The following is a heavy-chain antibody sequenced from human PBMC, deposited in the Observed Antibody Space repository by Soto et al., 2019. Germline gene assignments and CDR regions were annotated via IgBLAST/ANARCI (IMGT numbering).Heavy chain of an antibody. CDR2: ISGYNGNT. V-gene: IGHV1-18*04. Sequence: ASVKVSCKASNYTFTNYGISWVRQAPGQGLEWMGWISGYNGNTKYAQKLQGRVTMTTDTSTSTVYMELRSLRSDDTAVYYCARDRKLNIVVVPDAIRGSSDYYYGMDVWGQGTTVTVSS. CDR1: NYTFTNYG. CDR3: ARDRKLNIVVVPDAIRGSSDYYYGMDV. J-gene: IGHJ6*02. D-gene: IGHD2-2*02.